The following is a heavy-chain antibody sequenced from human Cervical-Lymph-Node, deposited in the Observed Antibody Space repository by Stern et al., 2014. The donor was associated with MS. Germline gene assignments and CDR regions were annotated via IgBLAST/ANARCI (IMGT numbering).Heavy chain of an antibody. J-gene: IGHJ6*02. Sequence: EVQLEESGGGLVKPGGSLRLSCAASGFTFHSYSMNWVRQAPGQGLEWVASISTKSTFLYYADSVKGRFTISRDNAKNSLYLQMNGLRDEDTAVYFCAGLGDDNYYFPVDVWGQGTTVAVSS. CDR1: GFTFHSYS. V-gene: IGHV3-21*01. CDR2: ISTKSTFL. CDR3: AGLGDDNYYFPVDV. D-gene: IGHD3-16*01.